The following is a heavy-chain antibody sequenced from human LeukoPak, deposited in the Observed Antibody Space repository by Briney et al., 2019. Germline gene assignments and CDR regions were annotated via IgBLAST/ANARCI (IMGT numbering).Heavy chain of an antibody. Sequence: GASVKVSCKASGYTFTSYDINWVRRATGQGLEWMGWMNPNSGNTGYAQKFQGRVTMTRNTSISTAYMELSSLRSEDTAVYYCARGRSPLYCGGDCYRAGWFDPWGQGTLVTVSS. D-gene: IGHD2-21*01. CDR2: MNPNSGNT. V-gene: IGHV1-8*01. CDR3: ARGRSPLYCGGDCYRAGWFDP. CDR1: GYTFTSYD. J-gene: IGHJ5*02.